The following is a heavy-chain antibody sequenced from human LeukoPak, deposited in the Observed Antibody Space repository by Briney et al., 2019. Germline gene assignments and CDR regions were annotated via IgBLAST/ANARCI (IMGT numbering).Heavy chain of an antibody. D-gene: IGHD3-10*01. CDR3: ARGVDYYGV. CDR2: INHSGGT. J-gene: IGHJ4*02. V-gene: IGHV4-34*01. Sequence: SETLSLTCAVYGGSFSGYSWNWIRQPPVKGLEWIEEINHSGGTNYNPSLKSRVTISVDTSKKQFSLKLSSVTAADTAVYYCARGVDYYGVWGQGTLVTVSS. CDR1: GGSFSGYS.